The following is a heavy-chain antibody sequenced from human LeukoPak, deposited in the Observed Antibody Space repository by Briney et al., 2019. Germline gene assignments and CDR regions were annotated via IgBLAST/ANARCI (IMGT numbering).Heavy chain of an antibody. CDR2: MKHDGSEK. Sequence: PGGSLRLSCGASGFTFSSYWMSWVRQAPGKGLEWVANMKHDGSEKYYVDSVKGRFTISRDNAKNSLYLQMNSLRAEDTAVYYCVKDHGGYVTYKTFDYWGQGTLVTVSS. V-gene: IGHV3-7*01. CDR1: GFTFSSYW. J-gene: IGHJ4*02. D-gene: IGHD5-12*01. CDR3: VKDHGGYVTYKTFDY.